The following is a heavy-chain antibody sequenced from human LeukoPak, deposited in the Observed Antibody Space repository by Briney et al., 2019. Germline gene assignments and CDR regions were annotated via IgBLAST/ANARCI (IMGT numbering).Heavy chain of an antibody. CDR2: ISSSSSYI. D-gene: IGHD2-2*01. CDR1: GFTFSSYS. J-gene: IGHJ4*02. V-gene: IGHV3-21*01. CDR3: ARDPSRDCSSTSCYL. Sequence: GGSLRLSCAASGFTFSSYSMNWVRQSPGKGLEWVSSISSSSSYIYYADSVKGRFTISRDNAKNSLYLQMNSLRAEDTAVYYCARDPSRDCSSTSCYLWGQGTLVTVSS.